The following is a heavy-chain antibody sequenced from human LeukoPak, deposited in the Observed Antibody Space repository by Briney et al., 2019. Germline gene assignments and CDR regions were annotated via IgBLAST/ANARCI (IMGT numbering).Heavy chain of an antibody. CDR3: VSFYETY. D-gene: IGHD2/OR15-2a*01. V-gene: IGHV3-74*01. Sequence: QPGGSLRLSCAASGSYWMHWVRQAPGKGLVWVSHINSDGSWTSYADSVKGRFSISKDNAKNTAYLQMNNLRAEDTAVYYCVSFYETYWGRGTLVTVSS. J-gene: IGHJ4*02. CDR1: GSYW. CDR2: INSDGSWT.